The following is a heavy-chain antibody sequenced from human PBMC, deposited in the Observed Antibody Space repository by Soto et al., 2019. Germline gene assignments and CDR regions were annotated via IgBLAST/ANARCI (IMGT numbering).Heavy chain of an antibody. D-gene: IGHD3-22*01. J-gene: IGHJ5*02. V-gene: IGHV3-11*03. CDR2: ISGSGDNT. Sequence: GGSLRLSCAASGFTFSDYDMSWIRQAPGKGLEWLSYISGSGDNTNYADSVKGRFTISRDNAKNSLYLEMNSLRAEDTAVYYCATITMMTWGQGTLVTVSS. CDR1: GFTFSDYD. CDR3: ATITMMT.